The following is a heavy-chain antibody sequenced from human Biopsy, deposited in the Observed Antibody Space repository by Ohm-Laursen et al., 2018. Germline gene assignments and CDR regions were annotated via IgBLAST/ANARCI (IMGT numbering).Heavy chain of an antibody. CDR1: GFTFATYG. D-gene: IGHD4/OR15-4a*01. CDR2: ISSTGNST. V-gene: IGHV3-23*01. CDR3: AKDRRTMRVWYFDL. J-gene: IGHJ2*01. Sequence: GSLRLSCSASGFTFATYGMSWVRQAPGKGLEWVSVISSTGNSTYYADSVKGRFTISRDNSKNTLYLQLNSLRVEDTALYYCAKDRRTMRVWYFDLWGRGTLVTVSS.